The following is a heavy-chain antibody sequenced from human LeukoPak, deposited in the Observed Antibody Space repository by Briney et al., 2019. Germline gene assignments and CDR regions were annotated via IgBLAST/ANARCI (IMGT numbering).Heavy chain of an antibody. V-gene: IGHV3-23*01. CDR3: AKGSGSYLPFDY. CDR2: ISGSGGNT. J-gene: IGHJ4*02. CDR1: GFTFSSYA. Sequence: PGASLRLSCAASGFTFSSYAMSWVRQAPGKGLEWVSAISGSGGNTYYADSVKGRFTISRDNSKNTLYLQMNSLRAEDTAVYYCAKGSGSYLPFDYWGQGTLVTVSS. D-gene: IGHD1-26*01.